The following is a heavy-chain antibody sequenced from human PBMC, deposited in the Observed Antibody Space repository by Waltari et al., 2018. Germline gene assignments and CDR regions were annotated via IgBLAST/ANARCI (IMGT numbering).Heavy chain of an antibody. D-gene: IGHD5-12*01. CDR1: GGSFSGYY. CDR3: ARAEWLRPLDY. J-gene: IGHJ4*02. Sequence: QVQLQQWGAGLLKPSETLSLTCAVYGGSFSGYYWSWIRQPPGKGLEWIGEINHSGSTNSNPSLKSRVTISVDTSKNQFSLNLSSVTAADTAVYYCARAEWLRPLDYWGQGTLVTVSS. V-gene: IGHV4-34*01. CDR2: INHSGST.